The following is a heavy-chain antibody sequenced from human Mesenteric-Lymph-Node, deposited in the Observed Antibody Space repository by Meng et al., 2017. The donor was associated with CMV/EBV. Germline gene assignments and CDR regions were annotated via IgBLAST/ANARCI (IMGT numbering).Heavy chain of an antibody. CDR3: VRHTRGSPGDY. D-gene: IGHD5-24*01. CDR1: GFAFSSYW. Sequence: GGSLRLSCAASGFAFSSYWMSWVRQTPGERLEWVANIKEDGGETYYVDSVKGRFTISRDNAKNSLFLQMSNLRAEETAVFYCVRHTRGSPGDYWGQGTVVTVSS. V-gene: IGHV3-7*01. J-gene: IGHJ4*02. CDR2: IKEDGGET.